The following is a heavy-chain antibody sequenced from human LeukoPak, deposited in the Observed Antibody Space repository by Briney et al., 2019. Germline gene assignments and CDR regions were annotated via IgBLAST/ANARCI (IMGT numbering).Heavy chain of an antibody. J-gene: IGHJ4*02. V-gene: IGHV3-74*01. CDR3: ARGTALQDY. D-gene: IGHD2-2*02. CDR1: GFTFSPYW. Sequence: GGSLRLSCAASGFTFSPYWMHWVRQVPGKGLVGVSDINSDGTITHYADSVKGRFTVSRDNAQDTLYLQMNSLRAEDTAVYYCARGTALQDYWGQGTLVTVSS. CDR2: INSDGTIT.